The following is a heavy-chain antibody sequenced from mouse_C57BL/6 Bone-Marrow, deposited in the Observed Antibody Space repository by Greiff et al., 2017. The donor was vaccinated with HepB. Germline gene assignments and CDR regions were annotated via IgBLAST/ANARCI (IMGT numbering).Heavy chain of an antibody. CDR1: GFNIKDDY. V-gene: IGHV14-4*01. CDR3: TTDYGSRPCAY. J-gene: IGHJ3*01. CDR2: IDPENGDT. D-gene: IGHD1-1*01. Sequence: VQLQQSGAELVRPGASVKLSCTASGFNIKDDYMHWVKQRPEQGLEWIGWIDPENGDTEYASKFQGKATITADTSSNTAYLQLSSLTSEDTAVYYCTTDYGSRPCAYWGQGTLVTVSA.